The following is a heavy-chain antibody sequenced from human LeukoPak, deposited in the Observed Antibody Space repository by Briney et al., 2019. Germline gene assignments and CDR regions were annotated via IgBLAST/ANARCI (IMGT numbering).Heavy chain of an antibody. CDR3: ARDYDILTYAFDI. V-gene: IGHV4-4*07. J-gene: IGHJ3*02. D-gene: IGHD3-9*01. CDR1: GGSISNYY. CDR2: IYTSGST. Sequence: KSSETLSLTCTVSGGSISNYYWSWIRQPAGKGLEWIGRIYTSGSTNYNPSLKSRVTMSVDTSKNQFSLKLSSVTAADTAVYYCARDYDILTYAFDIWGQGTMVTVSS.